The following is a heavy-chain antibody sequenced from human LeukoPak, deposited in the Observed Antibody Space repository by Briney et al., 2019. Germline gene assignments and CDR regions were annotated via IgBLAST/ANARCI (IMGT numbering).Heavy chain of an antibody. Sequence: GGSLRLSCAASGFTFSEYYINWIRQAPGKGLEWVSHISSSGRLMQYADSVRGRFTITRDNAQNFMSLQMNNLKPEVTAVYYCARDTNNGLDVWGRGTTVTVS. CDR3: ARDTNNGLDV. CDR2: ISSSGRLM. D-gene: IGHD1-20*01. J-gene: IGHJ6*02. V-gene: IGHV3-11*01. CDR1: GFTFSEYY.